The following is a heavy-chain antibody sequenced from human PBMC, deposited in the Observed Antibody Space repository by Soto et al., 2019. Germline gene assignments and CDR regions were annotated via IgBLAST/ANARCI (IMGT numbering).Heavy chain of an antibody. J-gene: IGHJ4*02. CDR2: INHSGST. CDR3: ARGPRYYDILTGYYNRPNFDY. V-gene: IGHV4-34*01. Sequence: SETLSLTCAVYGGSFSGYYWSWIRQPPGKGLEWIGEINHSGSTNYNPSLKSRVTISVDTSKNQFSLKLSSVTAADTAVYYCARGPRYYDILTGYYNRPNFDYWGQGTLVTSPQ. D-gene: IGHD3-9*01. CDR1: GGSFSGYY.